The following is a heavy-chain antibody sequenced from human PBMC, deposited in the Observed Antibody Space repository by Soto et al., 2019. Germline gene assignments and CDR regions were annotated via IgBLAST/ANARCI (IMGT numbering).Heavy chain of an antibody. D-gene: IGHD3-10*01. J-gene: IGHJ4*02. CDR2: ISYDGSNK. V-gene: IGHV3-30*18. CDR3: AKYYGSGRTLTSTADY. CDR1: GFTFISYG. Sequence: QVQLVESGGGVVQPGRSLRLSCAASGFTFISYGMHWVRQAPGKGLEWVAVISYDGSNKYYADSVKGRFTISRDNSKNTLYLQMNSLRAEDTAVYYCAKYYGSGRTLTSTADYWGQGTLVTVSS.